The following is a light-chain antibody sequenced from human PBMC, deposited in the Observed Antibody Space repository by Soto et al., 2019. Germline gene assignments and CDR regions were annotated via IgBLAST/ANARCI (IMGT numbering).Light chain of an antibody. CDR3: QSYDNSLSAYV. CDR2: GNT. V-gene: IGLV1-40*01. CDR1: RSNIGAGYD. Sequence: QAVVTQPPSVSGAPGQRVTISCTGSRSNIGAGYDVHWYQQVPGTAPKLLIYGNTNRPSGVPHRFSGSKSGTSASLAITGLQAEDEADYYCQSYDNSLSAYVFGTGTKLTVL. J-gene: IGLJ1*01.